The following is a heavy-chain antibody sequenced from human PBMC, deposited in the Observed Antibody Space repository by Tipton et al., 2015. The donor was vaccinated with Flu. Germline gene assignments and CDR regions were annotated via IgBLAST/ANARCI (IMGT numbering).Heavy chain of an antibody. D-gene: IGHD3-3*01. CDR2: IYYSGTT. CDR3: ASRFLGHGGFDS. J-gene: IGHJ4*02. Sequence: TLSLTCTVSGDSISTTIYYWGWVRQPPGKGLEWIGSIYYSGTTYYNPSLKSRVTISVDSSKNEFSLTLASLTAADTAVYYCASRFLGHGGFDSWGQGTLVTVST. V-gene: IGHV4-39*07. CDR1: GDSISTTIYY.